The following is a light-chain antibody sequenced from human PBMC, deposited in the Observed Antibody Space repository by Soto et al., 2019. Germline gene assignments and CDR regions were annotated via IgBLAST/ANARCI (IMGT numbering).Light chain of an antibody. V-gene: IGKV3-15*01. J-gene: IGKJ2*01. Sequence: EIVMTQSPATLSVSPGARVTLSCRASQSVSSNLAWYQQKAGQAPRLLIYGASTRAAGNPARFSGSGAATEFSLTSDSLQSEDLAVYYTKQYNYWPPGGSYTFGQGTKLDIQ. CDR2: GAS. CDR1: QSVSSN. CDR3: KQYNYWPPGGSYT.